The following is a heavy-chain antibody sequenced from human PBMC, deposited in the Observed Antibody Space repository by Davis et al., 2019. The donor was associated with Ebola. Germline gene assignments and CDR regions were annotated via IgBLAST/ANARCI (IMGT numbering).Heavy chain of an antibody. V-gene: IGHV4-39*01. CDR1: GGSISSSRSY. CDR3: ARVCSGGSCYDY. D-gene: IGHD2-15*01. CDR2: IYYSGRT. Sequence: SETLSLTCTVSGGSISSSRSYWGWIRQPPGKGLEWIGNIYYSGRTYYNPPLKSRVTISVDTSKNQFSLKLNSVTAADTAVYFCARVCSGGSCYDYWGQGTLVTVSS. J-gene: IGHJ4*02.